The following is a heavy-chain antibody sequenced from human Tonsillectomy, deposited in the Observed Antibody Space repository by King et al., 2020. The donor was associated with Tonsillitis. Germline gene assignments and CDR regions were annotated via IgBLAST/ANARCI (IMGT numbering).Heavy chain of an antibody. CDR2: ISFDGSYT. D-gene: IGHD6-19*01. J-gene: IGHJ6*02. V-gene: IGHV3-30-3*01. Sequence: VQLVESGGGVVQPGRSLRLSCAASGFTFNSYLMHWVRQAPGKGLEWVAVISFDGSYTYYVDSVKGRFTISRDNSKNSLYLQMNSLRPEDTAVYYCARDVKAVGFDVWGQGTTVTVSS. CDR3: ARDVKAVGFDV. CDR1: GFTFNSYL.